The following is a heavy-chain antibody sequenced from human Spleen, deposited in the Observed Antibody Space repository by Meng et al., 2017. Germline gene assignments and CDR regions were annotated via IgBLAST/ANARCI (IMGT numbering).Heavy chain of an antibody. J-gene: IGHJ4*02. CDR2: MNEDGRTI. D-gene: IGHD2-15*01. CDR3: TRDFGGKSDF. V-gene: IGHV3-74*01. Sequence: EVQLVESGGGLLQPGGSLRLSCAASGFTLSSFWMHWVRQAPGKGLVWVTRMNEDGRTISYAGSVKGRFTISRDSASNTLYLQMNTLRVEDTAVYYCTRDFGGKSDFWGQGTLVTVSS. CDR1: GFTLSSFW.